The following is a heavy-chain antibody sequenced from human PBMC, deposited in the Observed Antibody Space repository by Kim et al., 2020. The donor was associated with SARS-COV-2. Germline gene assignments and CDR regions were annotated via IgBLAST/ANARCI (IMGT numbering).Heavy chain of an antibody. V-gene: IGHV4-31*03. J-gene: IGHJ4*02. CDR3: ARDSSGWHEGYFDY. CDR2: IYYSGST. CDR1: GGSISSGGYY. D-gene: IGHD6-19*01. Sequence: SETLSLTCTVSGGSISSGGYYWSWIRQHPGKGLEWIGYIYYSGSTYYNPSLKSRVTISVDTSKNQFSLKLSSVTAADTAVYYCARDSSGWHEGYFDYWGQGTLVTVSS.